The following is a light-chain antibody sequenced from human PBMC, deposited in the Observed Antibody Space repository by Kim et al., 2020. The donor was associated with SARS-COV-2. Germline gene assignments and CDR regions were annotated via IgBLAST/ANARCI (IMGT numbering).Light chain of an antibody. CDR1: KLGDKY. J-gene: IGLJ2*01. V-gene: IGLV3-1*01. CDR3: QAWNSSTVV. CDR2: QDS. Sequence: SYELTQPPSVSVSPGQTASITCAGDKLGDKYACWYQQKPGQSPLLVIYQDSKRPSGIPERSAGSNSGNTATLTISVTQAMDEADYYCQAWNSSTVVFGGGTQLTVL.